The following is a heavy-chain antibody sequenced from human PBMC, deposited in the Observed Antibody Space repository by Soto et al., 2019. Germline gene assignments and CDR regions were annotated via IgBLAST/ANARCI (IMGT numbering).Heavy chain of an antibody. D-gene: IGHD3-10*01. CDR1: GFTFSDHY. V-gene: IGHV3-53*01. Sequence: GGSLRLSCVASGFTFSDHYMDWVRQAPGKGLEWVSVIYSDRITYYAKSVKGRFTIARDNSKNTLYLQMNSLRADDTAVYYCARDRDQQFSRGYYYFGMDVWGQGTTATVSS. CDR3: ARDRDQQFSRGYYYFGMDV. CDR2: IYSDRIT. J-gene: IGHJ6*02.